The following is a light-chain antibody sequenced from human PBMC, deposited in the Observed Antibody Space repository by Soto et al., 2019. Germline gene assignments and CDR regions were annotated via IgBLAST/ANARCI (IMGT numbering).Light chain of an antibody. V-gene: IGKV3-20*01. J-gene: IGKJ1*01. CDR3: QQYGSLPWT. Sequence: EVGLTQSPCTLSLSPGERATLSCRARQSVSSSYLAWYQQRPGQAPRLLIYGASIRATGIPDRFSGSGSGTDFTLTISRLEPEDFAVYFCQQYGSLPWTFGQGTMVDIK. CDR1: QSVSSSY. CDR2: GAS.